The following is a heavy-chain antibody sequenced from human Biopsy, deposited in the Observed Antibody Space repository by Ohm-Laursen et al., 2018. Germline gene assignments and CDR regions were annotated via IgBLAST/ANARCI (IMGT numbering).Heavy chain of an antibody. CDR2: ITSSGDTT. CDR3: AKDQGYYYDRSVYYYFDY. CDR1: GFTFSSYA. D-gene: IGHD3-22*01. J-gene: IGHJ4*02. V-gene: IGHV3-23*01. Sequence: LSLTCAASGFTFSSYAMSWVRQAPGKGLEWVSAITSSGDTTYYSDSVKGRFTISRDSSKNTLHLQMNSLRAEDTAVYYCAKDQGYYYDRSVYYYFDYWGQGTLVTVPS.